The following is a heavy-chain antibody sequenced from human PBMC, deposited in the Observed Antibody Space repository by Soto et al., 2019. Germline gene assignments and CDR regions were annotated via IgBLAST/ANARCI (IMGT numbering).Heavy chain of an antibody. V-gene: IGHV4-39*01. J-gene: IGHJ4*02. CDR1: GGSISSSSDY. CDR2: IYYSGST. CDR3: ARRVLMVSGGSDYFDY. D-gene: IGHD2-8*01. Sequence: PSETLSLSCTVSGGSISSSSDYWGWIRQPPGKGLEWIGSIYYSGSTYYNPSLKSLVTISVDTSKNQFSLKLSSVTAADTAVYYCARRVLMVSGGSDYFDYWGQGTLVTVSS.